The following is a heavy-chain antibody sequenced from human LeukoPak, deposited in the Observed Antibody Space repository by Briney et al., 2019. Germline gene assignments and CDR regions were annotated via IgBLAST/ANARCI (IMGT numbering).Heavy chain of an antibody. V-gene: IGHV3-7*01. Sequence: GGSLRLSCAASGFTFSSYWMSWVRQAPGKGLEWVANIKQDGSEKYYVDTVKGRFTISRDNAKNSLYLQMNSLRAEDTAVYYCARDSPYSYYYYGIDVWGQGTTVTVSS. J-gene: IGHJ6*02. CDR3: ARDSPYSYYYYGIDV. CDR2: IKQDGSEK. CDR1: GFTFSSYW.